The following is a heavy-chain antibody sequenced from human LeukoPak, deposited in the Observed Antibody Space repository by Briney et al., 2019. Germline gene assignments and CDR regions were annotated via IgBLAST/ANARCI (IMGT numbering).Heavy chain of an antibody. CDR3: ARAGGISGYDYHY. V-gene: IGHV3-33*01. D-gene: IGHD5-12*01. CDR2: IWYDGSNK. J-gene: IGHJ4*02. Sequence: PGRSLRLSCAASGFTFSSDGMHWVRQAPGKGLEWVAVIWYDGSNKYYADSVKGRFTISRDNSKKTLYLQMNSLRAEDTAVYYCARAGGISGYDYHYWGQGTLVTVSP. CDR1: GFTFSSDG.